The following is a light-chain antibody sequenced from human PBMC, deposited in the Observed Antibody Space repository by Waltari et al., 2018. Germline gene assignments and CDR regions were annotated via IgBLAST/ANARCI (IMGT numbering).Light chain of an antibody. Sequence: QSVLTQAPSVSGTPGQRVTISCSGTNYNIGSGPVNWYQQVPGMSPKLLIFSNDQMPSVVPARFSGSKSGTSASLAISGLQSEDEADYYCATWDGRVNGVLFGGGTKVTVL. CDR3: ATWDGRVNGVL. V-gene: IGLV1-44*01. CDR1: NYNIGSGP. J-gene: IGLJ2*01. CDR2: SND.